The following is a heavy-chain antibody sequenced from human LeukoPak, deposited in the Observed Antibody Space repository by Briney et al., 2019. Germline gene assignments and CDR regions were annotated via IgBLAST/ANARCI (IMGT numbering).Heavy chain of an antibody. CDR2: IYYSGSI. J-gene: IGHJ4*02. V-gene: IGHV4-39*01. Sequence: SETLSLTCTVSGGSISSSSYYWGWIRQPPGKGLEWIGSIYYSGSIYYNPSLKSRVTISVDTSKNQFSLKLSSVTAADTAVYYCARLGGSVLHYSDYWGQGTLVTVSS. CDR3: ARLGGSVLHYSDY. CDR1: GGSISSSSYY. D-gene: IGHD5-12*01.